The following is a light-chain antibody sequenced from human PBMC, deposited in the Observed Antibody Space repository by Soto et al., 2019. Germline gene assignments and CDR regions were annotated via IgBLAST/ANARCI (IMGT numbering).Light chain of an antibody. V-gene: IGLV2-14*01. Sequence: QSVLTKPASVYGSPGEWITISCSGTGSDVGAYNYVSWYQQHPAKAPKLMIYDVSNRPPGVSDRFSGSKSGNTASLTISGLQAEDEADYYCYSYTSSSTYVFGSGTKVTVL. CDR2: DVS. J-gene: IGLJ1*01. CDR3: YSYTSSSTYV. CDR1: GSDVGAYNY.